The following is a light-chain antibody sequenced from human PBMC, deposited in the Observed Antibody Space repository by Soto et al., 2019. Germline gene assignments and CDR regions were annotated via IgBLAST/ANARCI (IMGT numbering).Light chain of an antibody. CDR3: QQRSRSLT. CDR2: DAA. CDR1: QSVGSS. Sequence: EIVLTQSPDTLSLSPGGRATLSCRASQSVGSSLAWYQQKPGQAPRLLIYDAASRPTGIPARFSGSGSGTDFTLTISSLEPEDFAVYFCQQRSRSLTFGGGTRVEIK. J-gene: IGKJ4*01. V-gene: IGKV3-11*01.